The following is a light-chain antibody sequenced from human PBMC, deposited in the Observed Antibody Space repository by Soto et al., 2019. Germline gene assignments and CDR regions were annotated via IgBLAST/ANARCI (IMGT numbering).Light chain of an antibody. CDR1: QSISNF. CDR2: AAS. CDR3: QQSHSTPPT. V-gene: IGKV1-39*01. J-gene: IGKJ1*01. Sequence: QITQPPSFISASVGDRVTITCRASQSISNFLTWYQQRQGQVPKLLIYAASTLHTGVPSRFSGSGSGTDFTLTITSLQPEDFTTYYCQQSHSTPPTFGQGTKVDI.